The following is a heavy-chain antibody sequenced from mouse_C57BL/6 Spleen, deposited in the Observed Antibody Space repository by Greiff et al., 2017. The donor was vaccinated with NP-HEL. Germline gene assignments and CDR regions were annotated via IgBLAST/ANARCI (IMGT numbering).Heavy chain of an antibody. D-gene: IGHD1-1*01. CDR2: IWSGGST. Sequence: VKVVESGPGLVQPSQSLSITCTVSGFSLTSYGVHWVRQSPGKGLEWLGVIWSGGSTDYNAAFISRLSISKDNSKSQVFFKMNSLQADDTAIYYWARRGTVVGNFDGWGTGTTVTVSS. CDR1: GFSLTSYG. CDR3: ARRGTVVGNFDG. V-gene: IGHV2-2*01. J-gene: IGHJ1*03.